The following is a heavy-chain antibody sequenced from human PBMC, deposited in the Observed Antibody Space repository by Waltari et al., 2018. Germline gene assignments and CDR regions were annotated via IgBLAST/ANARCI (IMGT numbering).Heavy chain of an antibody. CDR1: GFTFSSYW. V-gene: IGHV3-7*01. Sequence: EVQLVESGGGLVQPGGSLRLSCAASGFTFSSYWMSWVRQAPGKGLEWVANIKQDGSEKYYVDSVKGRFTISRDNAKNSLYLQMNSQRAEDTAVYYCARSLNYYGSGSYYIWGQGTLVTVSS. CDR3: ARSLNYYGSGSYYI. J-gene: IGHJ4*02. D-gene: IGHD3-10*01. CDR2: IKQDGSEK.